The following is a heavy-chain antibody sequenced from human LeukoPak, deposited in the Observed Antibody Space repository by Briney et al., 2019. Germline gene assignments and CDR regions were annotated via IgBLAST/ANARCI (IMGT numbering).Heavy chain of an antibody. J-gene: IGHJ4*02. CDR3: ARVGSIAAAGTPDY. V-gene: IGHV3-11*06. CDR2: ISSSSSHT. CDR1: GFSFSDYY. D-gene: IGHD6-13*01. Sequence: TGGSLRLSCAASGFSFSDYYMTWIRQAPGKGLEWLSYISSSSSHTNYADSVKGRFTISRDNAKNSLSLQVNSLRADDTAVYYCARVGSIAAAGTPDYWGQGTLVADSS.